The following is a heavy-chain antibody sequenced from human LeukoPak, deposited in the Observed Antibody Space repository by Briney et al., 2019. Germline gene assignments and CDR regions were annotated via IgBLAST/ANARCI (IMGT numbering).Heavy chain of an antibody. CDR3: ARGNTAMVTL. Sequence: GGSLRLSCAASGFTFSSYSMNWVRQAPGKGLEWVSSISSSSNYIYYADSVKGRFTISRDNAKNSLYLQMNSLRAEDTAVYYCARGNTAMVTLWGQGTLVTVSS. CDR2: ISSSSNYI. CDR1: GFTFSSYS. J-gene: IGHJ4*02. D-gene: IGHD5-18*01. V-gene: IGHV3-21*01.